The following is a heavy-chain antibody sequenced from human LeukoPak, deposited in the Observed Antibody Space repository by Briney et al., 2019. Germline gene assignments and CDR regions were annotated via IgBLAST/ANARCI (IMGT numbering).Heavy chain of an antibody. Sequence: RASVKVSCKVSGYSLNELSMHWVRQAPGKGLEWMGGFDPEEGETFYARQFQGRLTMTEDTSTDTAYMELRSLTSEDTALYYCAPYPPLGWFGEPPRYSWGQGTLVTASS. V-gene: IGHV1-24*01. CDR2: FDPEEGET. CDR1: GYSLNELS. D-gene: IGHD3-10*01. CDR3: APYPPLGWFGEPPRYS. J-gene: IGHJ4*02.